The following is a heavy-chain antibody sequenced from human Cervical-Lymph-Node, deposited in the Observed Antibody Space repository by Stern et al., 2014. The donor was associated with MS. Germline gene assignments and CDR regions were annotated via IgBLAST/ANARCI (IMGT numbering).Heavy chain of an antibody. CDR3: AREGEYCSGSRCYPFLDY. J-gene: IGHJ4*02. D-gene: IGHD2-15*01. V-gene: IGHV4-59*01. CDR2: VCHTGSV. Sequence: QVQLGQSGPGLVKPSETLSLTCTVSGGSLRSYYWNWIRQAPGKGLEWLGVVCHTGSVNYNPSLSSRVAMSVDTSKNQFSLTVSSVTAADTAVYYCAREGEYCSGSRCYPFLDYWGQGTLVTVSS. CDR1: GGSLRSYY.